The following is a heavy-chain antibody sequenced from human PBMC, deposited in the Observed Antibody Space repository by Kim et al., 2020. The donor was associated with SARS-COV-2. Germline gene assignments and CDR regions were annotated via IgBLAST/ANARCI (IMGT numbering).Heavy chain of an antibody. CDR3: AKMAVMEGYNYFYYYGMDV. Sequence: GGSLRLSCVGSGFTFDNYAMSWVRQAPGKGLEWVSVVSGVGVNKFYADSVRGRFTISRDNSKNILYLQMNSLRDEDTALYYCAKMAVMEGYNYFYYYGMDVWGQGTTVTVSS. J-gene: IGHJ6*02. D-gene: IGHD3-16*01. CDR2: VSGVGVNK. CDR1: GFTFDNYA. V-gene: IGHV3-23*01.